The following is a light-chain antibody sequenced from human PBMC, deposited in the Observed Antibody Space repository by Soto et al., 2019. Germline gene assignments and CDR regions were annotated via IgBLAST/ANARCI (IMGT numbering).Light chain of an antibody. Sequence: DIQMTQSPSSLSASIGDRVTITCRASQDITYYLAWYQQKPGKLPRLLIYGASALHSGVPSRFSGSGSGTDFTLTISRLEPEDFAVYYCQQYGSSGTFGQGTKVDIK. CDR1: QDITYY. V-gene: IGKV1-27*01. CDR3: QQYGSSGT. J-gene: IGKJ1*01. CDR2: GAS.